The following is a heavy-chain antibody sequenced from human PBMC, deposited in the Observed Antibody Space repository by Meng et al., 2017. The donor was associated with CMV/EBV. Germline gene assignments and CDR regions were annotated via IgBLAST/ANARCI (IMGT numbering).Heavy chain of an antibody. Sequence: ASVKVSCKASGYTFTGYYMHWVRQAPGQGLEWMGWINPNSGGTNYAQKFQGRVTMTRDTSISTAYMELSRLSSDDTAVYYCARDTSNGEVRGVILFDPWGQGTLVTVSS. D-gene: IGHD3-10*01. J-gene: IGHJ5*02. CDR2: INPNSGGT. CDR1: GYTFTGYY. V-gene: IGHV1-2*02. CDR3: ARDTSNGEVRGVILFDP.